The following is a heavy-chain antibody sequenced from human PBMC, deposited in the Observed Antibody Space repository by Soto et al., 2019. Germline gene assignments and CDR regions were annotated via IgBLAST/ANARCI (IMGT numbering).Heavy chain of an antibody. Sequence: GGSLRLSCAASGFTFSSYAMHWVRQAPGKGLEYVSAISSNGGSTYYANSVKGRFTISRDNSKNTLYLEMGSLRAEDMAVYYCASHREANAFDIWGQGTMVTVSS. CDR2: ISSNGGST. J-gene: IGHJ3*02. CDR3: ASHREANAFDI. V-gene: IGHV3-64*01. CDR1: GFTFSSYA.